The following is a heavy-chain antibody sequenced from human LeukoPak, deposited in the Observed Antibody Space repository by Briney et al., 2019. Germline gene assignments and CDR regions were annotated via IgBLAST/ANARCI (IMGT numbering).Heavy chain of an antibody. Sequence: PSETLSLTCAVYGGSFSGYYWSWIRQPPGKGLEWIGEINHSGSANYNPSLKSRVTISVDTSKDQFSLKLSSVTAADTAVYYCARSPQGIVVVPAARLYYYYMDVWGKGTTVTVSS. CDR3: ARSPQGIVVVPAARLYYYYMDV. V-gene: IGHV4-34*01. D-gene: IGHD2-2*01. CDR2: INHSGSA. CDR1: GGSFSGYY. J-gene: IGHJ6*03.